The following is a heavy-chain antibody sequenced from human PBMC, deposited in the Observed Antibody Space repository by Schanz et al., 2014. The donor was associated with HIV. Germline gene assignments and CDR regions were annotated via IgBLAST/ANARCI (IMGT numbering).Heavy chain of an antibody. Sequence: EVQLVESGGGLVQPGGSLRLSCAASGFTFSSYSMSWVRQAPGKGLEWVSLISGTIGSTYYADSVKGRFTISRDNSKNTLYLQMNSLRAEDTAVYYCYGDESGYWGQGTLVTVSS. V-gene: IGHV3-23*04. CDR3: YGDESGY. CDR1: GFTFSSYS. J-gene: IGHJ4*02. D-gene: IGHD4-17*01. CDR2: ISGTIGST.